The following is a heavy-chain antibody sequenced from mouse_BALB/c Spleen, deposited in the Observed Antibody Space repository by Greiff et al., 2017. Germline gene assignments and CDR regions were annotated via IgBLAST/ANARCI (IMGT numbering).Heavy chain of an antibody. Sequence: EVKVVESGGDLVKPGGSLKLSCAASGFTFSSYGMSWVRQTPDKRLEWVATISSGGSYTYYPDSVKGRFTISRDNAKNTLYLQMSSLKSEDTAMYYCARRAVALDYWGQGTTLTVSS. V-gene: IGHV5-6*02. J-gene: IGHJ2*01. CDR2: ISSGGSYT. CDR3: ARRAVALDY. CDR1: GFTFSSYG. D-gene: IGHD1-1*01.